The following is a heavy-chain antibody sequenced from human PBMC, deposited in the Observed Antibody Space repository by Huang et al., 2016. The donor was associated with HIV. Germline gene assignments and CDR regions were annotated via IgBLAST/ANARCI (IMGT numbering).Heavy chain of an antibody. Sequence: QVQLQESGPGLVKPSETLSLTCTVSGGSISTHYWSWIRQPPGKGLEWIGSIDYSGSTNYSPSLRSRVPILLDTSKNQFSLRVNSVTAADTAMYYCARDHHDFWRGYRRMYFFDHWGQGTLVTVSS. D-gene: IGHD3-3*01. V-gene: IGHV4-59*11. CDR3: ARDHHDFWRGYRRMYFFDH. J-gene: IGHJ4*02. CDR1: GGSISTHY. CDR2: IDYSGST.